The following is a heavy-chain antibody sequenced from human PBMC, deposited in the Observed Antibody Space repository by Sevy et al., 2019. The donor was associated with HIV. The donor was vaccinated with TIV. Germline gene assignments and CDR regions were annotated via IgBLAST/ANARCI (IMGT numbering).Heavy chain of an antibody. CDR2: IYPGDSDT. CDR3: TRGYYGSGSYYNNFIDY. Sequence: GESLKISCEGSGYSFTRYWIGWVRQMPGKGLEWMGIIYPGDSDTRYSPSFQGQVTISADKSIRTAYLQWSSLKASDTAMYICTRGYYGSGSYYNNFIDYWGQGTLVTVSS. D-gene: IGHD3-10*01. V-gene: IGHV5-51*01. J-gene: IGHJ4*02. CDR1: GYSFTRYW.